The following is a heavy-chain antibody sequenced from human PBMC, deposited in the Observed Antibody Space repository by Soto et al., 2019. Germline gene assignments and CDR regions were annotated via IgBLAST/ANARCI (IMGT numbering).Heavy chain of an antibody. V-gene: IGHV1-69*02. CDR3: TRGIAAGTDY. CDR1: GDTLTSYT. Sequence: QVHLVQSGAEVKKPGSSVKVSCRASGDTLTSYTISWVRQAPEQGLEWMGWIIPILDMPIYAQKFQGRVTITAEKSTSTVYIELSRLRSDDTAVYYCTRGIAAGTDYWGQGTLVTVSS. D-gene: IGHD6-13*01. CDR2: IIPILDMP. J-gene: IGHJ4*02.